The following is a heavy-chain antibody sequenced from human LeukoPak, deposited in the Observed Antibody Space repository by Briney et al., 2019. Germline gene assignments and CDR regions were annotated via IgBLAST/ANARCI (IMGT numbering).Heavy chain of an antibody. J-gene: IGHJ3*02. D-gene: IGHD5-24*01. Sequence: GGSLRLSCVASGFAFSSYWMDWVRQAPGKGLVWVSRINSDGTDTRYADSVKGRFTISRDNAKNTLHLQMNSLRAEDTAVYYCAREARGGYNLDAFDIWGQGTMVTVSS. CDR2: INSDGTDT. CDR3: AREARGGYNLDAFDI. CDR1: GFAFSSYW. V-gene: IGHV3-74*01.